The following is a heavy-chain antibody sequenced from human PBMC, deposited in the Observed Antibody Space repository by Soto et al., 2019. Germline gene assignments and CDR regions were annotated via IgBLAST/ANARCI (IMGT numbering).Heavy chain of an antibody. V-gene: IGHV4-59*01. CDR3: AILRTTVTPFDD. J-gene: IGHJ4*02. CDR1: GVSISTYY. CDR2: IFYSGST. D-gene: IGHD4-17*01. Sequence: PSETLSLTCAVSGVSISTYYWSWIRQPPGKGLEWIGYIFYSGSTNYNPSLKSRGTISVSTSKNQFSLKVTSVTAADTAVYYRAILRTTVTPFDDWGQGTLVTVSS.